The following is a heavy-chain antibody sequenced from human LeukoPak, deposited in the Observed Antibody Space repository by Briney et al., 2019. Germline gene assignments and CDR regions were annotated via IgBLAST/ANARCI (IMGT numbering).Heavy chain of an antibody. CDR1: GFPFSSCA. D-gene: IGHD2-2*01. Sequence: GGSLRLSCAASGFPFSSCAMHWVRQAPGEGLEYVSAISSNGGSTSYANSVKGRFTISRDNSKNTLYLQMGSLRAEDMAVYYCARSSIVVVSILDYWGQGTLVTVSS. CDR3: ARSSIVVVSILDY. CDR2: ISSNGGST. J-gene: IGHJ4*02. V-gene: IGHV3-64*01.